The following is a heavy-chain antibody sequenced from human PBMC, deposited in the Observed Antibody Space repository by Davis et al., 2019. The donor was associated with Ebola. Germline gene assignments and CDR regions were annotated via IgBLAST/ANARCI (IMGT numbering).Heavy chain of an antibody. J-gene: IGHJ4*02. CDR3: ARDQAPVGSDI. Sequence: ASVKVSCKASGYTFTSYYMHWVRQAPGQGLEWMGIINPSGGSTSYAQKFQGRVTMTRDTSTSTVYMELSSLRAEDTAVYYCARDQAPVGSDIWGQGTLVTVSS. V-gene: IGHV1-46*01. CDR2: INPSGGST. D-gene: IGHD2-15*01. CDR1: GYTFTSYY.